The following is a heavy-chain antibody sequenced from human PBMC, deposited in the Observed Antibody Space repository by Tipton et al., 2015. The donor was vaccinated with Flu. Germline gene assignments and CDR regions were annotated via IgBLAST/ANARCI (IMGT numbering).Heavy chain of an antibody. J-gene: IGHJ4*02. D-gene: IGHD6-13*01. Sequence: SLRLSCVASGFTFSNYWMSWVRQGPGKGLQWVANIKQDGSEIYYVDSVKGRFTISRDNAKNSVFLQMNSLRAEDTAVYYCARAIAAAGGYWGQGTLVTVSS. CDR1: GFTFSNYW. CDR3: ARAIAAAGGY. CDR2: IKQDGSEI. V-gene: IGHV3-7*01.